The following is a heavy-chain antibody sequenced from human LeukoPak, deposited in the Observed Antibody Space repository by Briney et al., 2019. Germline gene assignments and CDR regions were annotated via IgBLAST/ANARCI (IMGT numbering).Heavy chain of an antibody. Sequence: WETLCLTCAVSGGSFSGYYWSWIRQPPGKGLEWIAEINHSGSTNYNPSLKSRVIISVDTYKNQFSLKLSSVTAADTAVYYCARGPRSSNNFDYWGQGTLVTVSS. CDR2: INHSGST. V-gene: IGHV4-34*01. D-gene: IGHD6-13*01. CDR1: GGSFSGYY. J-gene: IGHJ4*02. CDR3: ARGPRSSNNFDY.